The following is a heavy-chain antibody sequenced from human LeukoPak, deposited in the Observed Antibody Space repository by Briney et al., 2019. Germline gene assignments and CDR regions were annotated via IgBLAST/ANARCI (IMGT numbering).Heavy chain of an antibody. CDR2: ISGSGDTT. D-gene: IGHD2-2*01. CDR3: TRGYVTRGGSFDP. V-gene: IGHV3-23*01. Sequence: GGSLRLSCAASGFTFSSYALSWVRQAPGRGLEWVSAISGSGDTTFYADSVKGRFTISRDNSKNTLYLQTSSLRADDTAVYYCTRGYVTRGGSFDPWGQGTLVTVSS. J-gene: IGHJ5*02. CDR1: GFTFSSYA.